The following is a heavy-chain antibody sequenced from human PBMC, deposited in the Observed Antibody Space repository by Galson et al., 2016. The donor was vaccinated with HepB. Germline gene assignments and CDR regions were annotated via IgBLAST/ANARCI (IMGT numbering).Heavy chain of an antibody. CDR3: ARQWLLRGSDH. D-gene: IGHD6-19*01. J-gene: IGHJ4*02. Sequence: SVKVSCKASGFTFSSSAVQWVRQARGQRLEWIGWIVVGNGNTNYAQKFQERVTITRDMSTSTAYMELSSLRSEDTAVYYCARQWLLRGSDHWGQGLRVTVSS. V-gene: IGHV1-58*01. CDR2: IVVGNGNT. CDR1: GFTFSSSA.